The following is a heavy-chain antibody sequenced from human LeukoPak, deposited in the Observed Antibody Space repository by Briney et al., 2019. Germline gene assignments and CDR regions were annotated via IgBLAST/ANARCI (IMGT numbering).Heavy chain of an antibody. CDR3: AREVYDYVWGSYRYLDY. CDR1: GGTFSSYA. D-gene: IGHD3-16*02. V-gene: IGHV1-69*13. CDR2: IIPIFGTA. Sequence: ASVRVSCKASGGTFSSYAISWVRQAPGQGLEWMGGIIPIFGTANYAQKFQGRVTITADESTSTAYMGLSSLRSEDTAVYYCAREVYDYVWGSYRYLDYWGQGTLVTVSS. J-gene: IGHJ4*02.